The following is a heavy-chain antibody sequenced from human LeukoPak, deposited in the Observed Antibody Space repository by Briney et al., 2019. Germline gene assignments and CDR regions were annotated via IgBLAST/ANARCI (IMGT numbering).Heavy chain of an antibody. V-gene: IGHV3-30*04. D-gene: IGHD5-18*01. CDR1: GFTFSSYA. Sequence: GGSLRLSCAASGFTFSSYAMHWVRQAPGKGLEWVAVISYDGSNKYYADSVKGRFTISRDNSKNTLYLQMNSLRAEDTAVYYCARGGYSYAENDYWGQGTLVTVSS. CDR2: ISYDGSNK. CDR3: ARGGYSYAENDY. J-gene: IGHJ4*02.